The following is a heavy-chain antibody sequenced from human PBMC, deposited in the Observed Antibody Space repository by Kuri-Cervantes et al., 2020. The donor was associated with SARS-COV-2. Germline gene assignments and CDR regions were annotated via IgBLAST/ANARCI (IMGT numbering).Heavy chain of an antibody. Sequence: ASVKVSCKASGYTFTSYYMHWVRQAPGQGLEWMGIISPSGGSTSYAQKLQGRVTMTTDTSTSTAYMELRSLRSDDTAVYYCAREGGWFDPWGQGTLVTVSS. CDR1: GYTFTSYY. CDR3: AREGGWFDP. J-gene: IGHJ5*02. CDR2: ISPSGGST. V-gene: IGHV1-46*01.